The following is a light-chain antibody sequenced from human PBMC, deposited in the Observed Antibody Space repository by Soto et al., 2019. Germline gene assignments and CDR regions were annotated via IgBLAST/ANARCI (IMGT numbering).Light chain of an antibody. CDR3: SSCTSSSTPLYV. V-gene: IGLV2-14*01. CDR2: EVN. J-gene: IGLJ1*01. CDR1: SSDVGYYNY. Sequence: QSVLSHPASVSWSPGQLITISSTGTSSDVGYYNYVSWYRQHPGKAPRLMIYEVNNRPSGVSNRFSGSKSGNTASLTISGLQAEDEADYYRSSCTSSSTPLYVFGTGSKVTXL.